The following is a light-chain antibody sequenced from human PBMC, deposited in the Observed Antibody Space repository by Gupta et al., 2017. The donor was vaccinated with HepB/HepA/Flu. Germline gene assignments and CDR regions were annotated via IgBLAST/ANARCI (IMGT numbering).Light chain of an antibody. V-gene: IGKV1-39*01. Sequence: DIQMTQSPSSLSASVGDRVTITCRASQSISNYLNWYQQKPGKAPKLLIYAASSLQSGVPSRFSGSGSGTDFTLTISSLQPEDFATYYCQQSDSTPFTCGPGTKVDIK. J-gene: IGKJ3*01. CDR3: QQSDSTPFT. CDR1: QSISNY. CDR2: AAS.